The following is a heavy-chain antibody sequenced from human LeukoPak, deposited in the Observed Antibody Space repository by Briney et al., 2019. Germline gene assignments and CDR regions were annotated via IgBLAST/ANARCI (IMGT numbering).Heavy chain of an antibody. J-gene: IGHJ4*02. D-gene: IGHD5-12*01. V-gene: IGHV1-2*02. CDR1: GYTFTGYT. CDR2: INPEKRDT. CDR3: AKKVRGPSHPLDF. Sequence: ASVKVSCKASGYTFTGYTIHWVRQAPGQGLEWMGWINPEKRDTGYAHKFQGRVTMTSDTSISTAYMELSSLRSDDTAVYYCAKKVRGPSHPLDFWGQGTLVTVSS.